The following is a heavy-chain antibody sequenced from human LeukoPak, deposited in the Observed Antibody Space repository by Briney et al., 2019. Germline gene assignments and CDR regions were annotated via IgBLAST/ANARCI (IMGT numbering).Heavy chain of an antibody. CDR3: AGGVLWSSRQLFDY. D-gene: IGHD3-10*01. CDR2: INPNSGGT. V-gene: IGHV1-2*02. CDR1: GYTFTGYY. J-gene: IGHJ4*02. Sequence: ASVKVSCKASGYTFTGYYMHWVRQAPGQGLEWMGWINPNSGGTNYAQKFQGRVTMTRDTSISTAYMELSRLRSDDTAVYYCAGGVLWSSRQLFDYWGQGTLVTVSS.